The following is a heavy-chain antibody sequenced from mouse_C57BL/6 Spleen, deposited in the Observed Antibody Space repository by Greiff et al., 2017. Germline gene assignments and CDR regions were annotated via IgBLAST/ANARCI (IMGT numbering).Heavy chain of an antibody. CDR3: ARSSGYYVGAMDY. CDR1: GYTFTSYW. D-gene: IGHD2-3*01. Sequence: VQLQQPGAELVKPGASVKMSCKASGYTFTSYWITWVKQRPGQGLEWIGDIYPGSGSTNYNEKFKSKATLTVDTASSTAYRQLSSLTSEDSAVYYCARSSGYYVGAMDYWGQGASVTVSS. V-gene: IGHV1-55*01. CDR2: IYPGSGST. J-gene: IGHJ4*01.